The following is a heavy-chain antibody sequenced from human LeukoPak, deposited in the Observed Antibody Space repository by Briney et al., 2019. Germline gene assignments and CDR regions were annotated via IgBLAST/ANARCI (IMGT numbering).Heavy chain of an antibody. CDR1: GFTFSSYG. V-gene: IGHV3-30*19. D-gene: IGHD3-9*01. CDR3: ARERLRYFDWLLSLDY. J-gene: IGHJ4*02. CDR2: IWYDGSNK. Sequence: PGGSLRLSCAASGFTFSSYGMHWVRQAPGKGLEWVAVIWYDGSNKYYADSVKGRFTISRDNSKNTLYLQMNSLRAEDTAVYYCARERLRYFDWLLSLDYWGQGTLVTVSS.